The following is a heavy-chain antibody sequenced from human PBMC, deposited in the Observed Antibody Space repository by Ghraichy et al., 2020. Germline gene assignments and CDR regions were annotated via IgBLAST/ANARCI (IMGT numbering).Heavy chain of an antibody. Sequence: GGSLRLSCAASGFTFSSYSMNWVRQAPGKGLEWVSYISSSSRTIYYADSVKGRFTISRDNAKNSLYLQMNSLRAEDTAVYYCARGYSSGWYHAFDIWGQGTMVTVSS. CDR1: GFTFSSYS. J-gene: IGHJ3*02. CDR3: ARGYSSGWYHAFDI. D-gene: IGHD6-19*01. CDR2: ISSSSRTI. V-gene: IGHV3-48*01.